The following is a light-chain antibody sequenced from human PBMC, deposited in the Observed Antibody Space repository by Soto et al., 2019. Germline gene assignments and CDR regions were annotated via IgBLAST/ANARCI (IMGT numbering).Light chain of an antibody. V-gene: IGKV3-20*01. CDR1: QSVSSSY. CDR2: GAS. J-gene: IGKJ1*01. Sequence: EIGWTQSPGTLSLSPGERATLSCRASQSVSSSYLAWYQQKPGQAPRLLIYGASSRDTGIPDRLSGSGSGQDFTLTISRLEPEDFAVYYCQQYGSSPPWTFGQGTKVEIK. CDR3: QQYGSSPPWT.